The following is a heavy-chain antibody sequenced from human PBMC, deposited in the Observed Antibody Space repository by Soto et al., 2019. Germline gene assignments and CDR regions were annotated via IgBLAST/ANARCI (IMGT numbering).Heavy chain of an antibody. CDR2: ISGSGGRT. CDR3: AKDIGIATTSYLHFYGMDV. Sequence: GGSLRLSCAASGFTFSSYAVSWVCQAPGKGLQWVAAISGSGGRTYYADSVKGRFTISRDNSKDTVYLQMNSLRADDTALYYCAKDIGIATTSYLHFYGMDVWGQGTTVTVSS. CDR1: GFTFSSYA. D-gene: IGHD1-1*01. V-gene: IGHV3-23*01. J-gene: IGHJ6*02.